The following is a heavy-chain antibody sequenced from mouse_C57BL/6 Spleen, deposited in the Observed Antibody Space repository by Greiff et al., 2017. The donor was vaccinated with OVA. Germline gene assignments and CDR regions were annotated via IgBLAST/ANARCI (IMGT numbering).Heavy chain of an antibody. J-gene: IGHJ3*01. CDR1: GYTFTSYT. CDR2: INPSSGYT. V-gene: IGHV1-4*01. Sequence: QVQLQQSGAELARPGASVKMSCKASGYTFTSYTMHWVKQRPGQGLEWIGYINPSSGYTKYNQKFKDKATLTADKSSSTAYMQMSSLTSEDSAVYYCAREDYGNDGFADWGQGTLVTVSA. D-gene: IGHD2-2*01. CDR3: AREDYGNDGFAD.